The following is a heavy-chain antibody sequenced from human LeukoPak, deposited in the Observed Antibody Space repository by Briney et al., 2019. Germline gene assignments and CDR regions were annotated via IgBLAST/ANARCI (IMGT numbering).Heavy chain of an antibody. CDR2: INPNNGVT. Sequence: ASLKVSCEASGYSFTGYYLHWVRQAPGQGLEWMGRINPNNGVTTYAQKFQDRVTMTRDTSISTAYMELSRLTSDDSAVYYCARGHDNWFDPWGQGTLVIVSS. J-gene: IGHJ5*02. CDR1: GYSFTGYY. V-gene: IGHV1-2*06. CDR3: ARGHDNWFDP.